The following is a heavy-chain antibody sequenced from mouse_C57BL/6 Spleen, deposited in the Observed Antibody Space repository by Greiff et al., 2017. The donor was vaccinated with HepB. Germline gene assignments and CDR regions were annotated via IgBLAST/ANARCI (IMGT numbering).Heavy chain of an antibody. CDR2: ILPGSGST. V-gene: IGHV1-9*01. J-gene: IGHJ2*01. CDR1: GYTFTGYW. Sequence: VQLQQSGAELMKPGASVKLSCKATGYTFTGYWIEWVKQRPGHGLEWIGEILPGSGSTNYNEKFKGKATFTADTTSNTAYMQLSSLKTEDSAIYYSARRGGKITTVGSYFDYWGQGTTLTVSS. CDR3: ARRGGKITTVGSYFDY. D-gene: IGHD1-1*01.